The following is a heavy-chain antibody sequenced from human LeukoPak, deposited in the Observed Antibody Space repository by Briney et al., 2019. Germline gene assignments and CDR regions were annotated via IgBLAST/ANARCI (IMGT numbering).Heavy chain of an antibody. Sequence: GGSLRLSCAASGFTFSSYSMNWVRQAPGKGLEWVPSISSSSSYIYYADSVKGRFTISRDNAKNSLYLQMNSLRAEDTAVYYCARDPPATGTTGFDYWGQGTLVTVSS. D-gene: IGHD1-1*01. CDR1: GFTFSSYS. J-gene: IGHJ4*02. CDR2: ISSSSSYI. CDR3: ARDPPATGTTGFDY. V-gene: IGHV3-21*01.